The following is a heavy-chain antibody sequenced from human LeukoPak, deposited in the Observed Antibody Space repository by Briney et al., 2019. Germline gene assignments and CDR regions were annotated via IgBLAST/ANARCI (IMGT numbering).Heavy chain of an antibody. CDR3: ASVTRGYSYGASGYYYGMDV. D-gene: IGHD5-18*01. V-gene: IGHV5-51*01. Sequence: GESLKISCRGSGYSFTNYWIVWVRQMPGKGLEWMGIIYPGDSDTRYSPSFQGQVTISADKSISTAYLQWSSLKASDTAMYYCASVTRGYSYGASGYYYGMDVWGQGTTVTVSS. J-gene: IGHJ6*02. CDR2: IYPGDSDT. CDR1: GYSFTNYW.